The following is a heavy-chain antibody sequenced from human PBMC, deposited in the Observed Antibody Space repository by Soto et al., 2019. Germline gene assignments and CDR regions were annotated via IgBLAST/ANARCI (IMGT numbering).Heavy chain of an antibody. Sequence: PGWSLRLSCASSGFTFISYAMSWVRQAPGKGLEWVSAISGSGGSTYYADSVKGRFTISRDNSKNTLYLQMNSLRAEDTAVYYCAGCYRYYYYGMDVWGQGTTVTVSS. J-gene: IGHJ6*02. CDR2: ISGSGGST. V-gene: IGHV3-23*01. CDR1: GFTFISYA. D-gene: IGHD2-2*02. CDR3: AGCYRYYYYGMDV.